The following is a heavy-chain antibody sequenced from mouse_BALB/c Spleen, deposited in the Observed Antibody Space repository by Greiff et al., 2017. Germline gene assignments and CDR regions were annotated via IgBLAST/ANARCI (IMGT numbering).Heavy chain of an antibody. CDR1: GFTFSSYT. Sequence: EVMLVESGGGLVKPGGSLKLSCAASGFTFSSYTMSWVRQTPEKRLEWVATISSGGSYTYYPDSVKGRFTISRDNAKNTLYLQMSSLKSEDTAMYYCTRDRGSIYYDYDGDFDYWGQGTTLTVSS. D-gene: IGHD2-4*01. J-gene: IGHJ2*01. CDR2: ISSGGSYT. V-gene: IGHV5-6-4*01. CDR3: TRDRGSIYYDYDGDFDY.